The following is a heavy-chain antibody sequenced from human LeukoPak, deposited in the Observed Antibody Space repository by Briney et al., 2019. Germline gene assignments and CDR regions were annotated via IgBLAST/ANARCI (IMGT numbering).Heavy chain of an antibody. V-gene: IGHV3-21*01. J-gene: IGHJ4*02. D-gene: IGHD5-24*01. CDR3: AREARRDGYNWFSE. CDR2: ISSSSYI. Sequence: GGSLRLSCAASEFTFSSYSMNWVRQAPGKGLEWVSSISSSSYIYYADSVKGRFTISRDNAKNSLYLQMNSLRAEDTAVYYCAREARRDGYNWFSEWGQGTLVTVSS. CDR1: EFTFSSYS.